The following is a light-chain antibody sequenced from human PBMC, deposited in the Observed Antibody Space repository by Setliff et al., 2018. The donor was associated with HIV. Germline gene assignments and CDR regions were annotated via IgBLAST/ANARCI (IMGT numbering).Light chain of an antibody. Sequence: SVLTQPPSVSGAPGQRVTISCTGSSSNIGAGYDVHWYQQLPGTAPKLLIHGNNNRPSGVLDRFSGSKSGTSASLAITGLQAEDEADYYCQSYDSSLSYVFGTGTKVTVL. V-gene: IGLV1-40*01. CDR2: GNN. CDR3: QSYDSSLSYV. CDR1: SSNIGAGYD. J-gene: IGLJ1*01.